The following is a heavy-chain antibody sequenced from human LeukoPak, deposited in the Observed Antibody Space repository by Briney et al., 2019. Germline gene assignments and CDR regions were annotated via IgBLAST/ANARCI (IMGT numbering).Heavy chain of an antibody. V-gene: IGHV4-31*03. CDR2: IYYSGST. D-gene: IGHD3-22*01. J-gene: IGHJ4*02. CDR3: ARGRREYCYDSSGRRAYFDY. CDR1: SGSISSGGYY. Sequence: PSETLSLTCTVSSGSISSGGYYWSWIRQLPGKGLEWIGYIYYSGSTSYNPSLKSRVTISVDTSKNQFSLKLSSVTAADTAVYYCARGRREYCYDSSGRRAYFDYWGQGTLVTVSS.